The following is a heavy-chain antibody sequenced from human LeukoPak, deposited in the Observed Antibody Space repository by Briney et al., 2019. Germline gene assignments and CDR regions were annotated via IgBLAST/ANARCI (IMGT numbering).Heavy chain of an antibody. CDR3: ARLEGYGDYYYYGLDV. Sequence: GGSLRLSCAASGFTVSSNYMSWVRQAPGKGLEWVSVIYRSGSTYYADSVTGRFTISRGKSKNTLYLQMNSLRAEDTAVYYCARLEGYGDYYYYGLDVWGQGATVTVSS. CDR1: GFTVSSNY. D-gene: IGHD4-17*01. J-gene: IGHJ6*02. V-gene: IGHV3-66*01. CDR2: IYRSGST.